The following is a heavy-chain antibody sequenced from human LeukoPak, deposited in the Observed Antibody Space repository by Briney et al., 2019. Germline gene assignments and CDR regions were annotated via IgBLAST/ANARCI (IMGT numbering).Heavy chain of an antibody. CDR3: ARGNSSSWYDGYYFDY. D-gene: IGHD6-13*01. CDR1: GGSFSGYY. V-gene: IGHV4-34*01. Sequence: SETLSLTCAVYGGSFSGYYWSWIRQPPGKGLEWIGEINHSGSTNYDPFLKSRVTISVDTSKNQFSLKLSSVTAADTAVYYCARGNSSSWYDGYYFDYWGQGTLVTVSS. J-gene: IGHJ4*02. CDR2: INHSGST.